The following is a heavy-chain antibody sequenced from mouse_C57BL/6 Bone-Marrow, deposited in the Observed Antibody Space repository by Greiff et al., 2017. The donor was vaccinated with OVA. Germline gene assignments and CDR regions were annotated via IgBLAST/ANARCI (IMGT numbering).Heavy chain of an antibody. CDR3: ASRRITTVVEDHYYAMDY. V-gene: IGHV1-50*01. D-gene: IGHD1-1*01. CDR2: IDPSDSYT. CDR1: GYTFTSYW. Sequence: QVQLQQPGAELVKPGASVKLSCKASGYTFTSYWMQWVKQRPGQGLEWIGEIDPSDSYTNYNQKFKGKATLTVDTSSSTAYMQLSSLTSEDYAVYYCASRRITTVVEDHYYAMDYWGQGTSVTVSS. J-gene: IGHJ4*01.